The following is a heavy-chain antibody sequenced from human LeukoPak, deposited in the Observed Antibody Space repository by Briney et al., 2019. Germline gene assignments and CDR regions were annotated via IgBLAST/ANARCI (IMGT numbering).Heavy chain of an antibody. CDR2: INPNSGGT. CDR1: GYTFTGYY. J-gene: IGHJ6*02. CDR3: ARDFKRWLQDYYYGMDV. V-gene: IGHV1-2*02. Sequence: ASVTVSCTASGYTFTGYYMHWVRQAPGQGLEWMGWINPNSGGTNYAQKFQGRVTITRDTSISTAYMELSRLRSDDTAVYYCARDFKRWLQDYYYGMDVWGQGTTVTVSS. D-gene: IGHD5-24*01.